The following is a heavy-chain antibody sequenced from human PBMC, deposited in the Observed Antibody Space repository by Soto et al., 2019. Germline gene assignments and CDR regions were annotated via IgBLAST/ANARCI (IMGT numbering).Heavy chain of an antibody. Sequence: GGSLRLSCAASGFTFSSYAMSWVRQAPGKGLEWVSAISGSGGSTYYADSVKGRFTISRDNSKNTLYLQMNSLRAEDTAVFSCANPPLTGDLRVAFDIWGQGTMVTVSS. V-gene: IGHV3-23*01. CDR3: ANPPLTGDLRVAFDI. J-gene: IGHJ3*02. CDR1: GFTFSSYA. CDR2: ISGSGGST. D-gene: IGHD7-27*01.